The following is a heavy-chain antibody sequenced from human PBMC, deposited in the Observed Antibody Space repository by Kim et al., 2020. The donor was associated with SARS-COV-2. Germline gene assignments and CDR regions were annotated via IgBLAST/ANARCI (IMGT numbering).Heavy chain of an antibody. CDR3: VRTLAVAANF. Sequence: ASVKVSCKASGYTFTNYPIHWVRQAPGHSLEFMGLMNTGNGDAKYSQKFKGRVTMTSDTYANTAYMELSSLESEDTAGYYCVRTLAVAANFWGQGTLVTV. CDR1: GYTFTNYP. CDR2: MNTGNGDA. V-gene: IGHV1-3*04. J-gene: IGHJ4*02. D-gene: IGHD6-19*01.